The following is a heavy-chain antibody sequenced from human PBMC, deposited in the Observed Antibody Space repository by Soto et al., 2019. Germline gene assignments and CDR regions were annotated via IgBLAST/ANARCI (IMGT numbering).Heavy chain of an antibody. CDR2: ISYDGSNK. J-gene: IGHJ4*02. Sequence: PGGSLRLSCAASGFTFSSYGMHWVRQAPGKGLEWVAVISYDGSNKYYADSVKGRFTISRDNSKNTLYLQMNSLRAEDTAVYYCAKEFHRYSYGHGIFDYWGQGTLVTVSS. V-gene: IGHV3-30*18. D-gene: IGHD5-18*01. CDR3: AKEFHRYSYGHGIFDY. CDR1: GFTFSSYG.